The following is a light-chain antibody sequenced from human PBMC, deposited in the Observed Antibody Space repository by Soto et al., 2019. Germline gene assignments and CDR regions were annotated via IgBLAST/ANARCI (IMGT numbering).Light chain of an antibody. CDR3: CSYAGSYTFV. V-gene: IGLV2-11*01. Sequence: QSALTQPRSVSGSPGQSVTISCTGTSSDVGGYDYVSWYQQHPGKAPKLIIHNVNKRPSGVPDRFSGSKSVNTASLTISGLQAADEADYYCCSYAGSYTFVFGSGNKLTVL. CDR2: NVN. CDR1: SSDVGGYDY. J-gene: IGLJ1*01.